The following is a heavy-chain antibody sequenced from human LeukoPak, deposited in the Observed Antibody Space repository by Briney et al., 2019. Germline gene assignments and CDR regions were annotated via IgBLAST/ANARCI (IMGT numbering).Heavy chain of an antibody. J-gene: IGHJ4*02. Sequence: PGGSLRLSCAASGFTFGSYGMHWVRQAPGKGLEWVAVILYDGGDKNYADSVKGRFTISRDNSKNTLYLQMNSLRAEDTAVYYCAKDRDRYGYYYFDYWGQGTLVTVSS. CDR1: GFTFGSYG. CDR2: ILYDGGDK. V-gene: IGHV3-30*18. D-gene: IGHD5-24*01. CDR3: AKDRDRYGYYYFDY.